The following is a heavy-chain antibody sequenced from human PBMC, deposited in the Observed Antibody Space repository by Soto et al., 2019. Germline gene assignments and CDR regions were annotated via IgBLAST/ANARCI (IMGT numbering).Heavy chain of an antibody. CDR2: IYWDDDK. V-gene: IGHV2-5*02. CDR3: IQSRCGGDCLQSYASHYYYGMDV. CDR1: GFSLSTSGVG. Sequence: QITLKESGPTLVKPTQTLTLTCTFSGFSLSTSGVGVGWIRQPPGKALEWLALIYWDDDKRYSPSLRSRLTISKEPSKNQVVLTKTNMDPMDTATYSCIQSRCGGDCLQSYASHYYYGMDVWGQGTTVTVSS. D-gene: IGHD2-21*02. J-gene: IGHJ6*02.